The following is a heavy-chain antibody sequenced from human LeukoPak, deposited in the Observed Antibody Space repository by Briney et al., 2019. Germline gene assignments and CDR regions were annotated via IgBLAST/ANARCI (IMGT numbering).Heavy chain of an antibody. CDR3: ARDISVVPAAMGY. J-gene: IGHJ4*02. D-gene: IGHD2-2*01. V-gene: IGHV1-18*01. CDR1: GGTFSSDL. Sequence: ASVKVSCKASGGTFSSDLINWVRQAPGQGLEWMGWISAYNGNTNYAQKLQGRVTMTTDTSTSTAYMELRSLRSDDTAVYYCARDISVVPAAMGYWGQGTLVTVSS. CDR2: ISAYNGNT.